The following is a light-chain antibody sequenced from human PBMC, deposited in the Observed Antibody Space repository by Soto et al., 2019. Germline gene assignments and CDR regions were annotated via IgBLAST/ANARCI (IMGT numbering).Light chain of an antibody. J-gene: IGKJ4*01. Sequence: EIVLTQSPGTLSLSPGERATLSCRASQSVSSSYLAWYQQKPGQAPRLLMYGASSRATGIPDRFSGSGSGTDFAFTITMRETEDFAVYYCQHYHTSFGGGTPVEIK. CDR1: QSVSSSY. CDR3: QHYHTS. CDR2: GAS. V-gene: IGKV3-20*01.